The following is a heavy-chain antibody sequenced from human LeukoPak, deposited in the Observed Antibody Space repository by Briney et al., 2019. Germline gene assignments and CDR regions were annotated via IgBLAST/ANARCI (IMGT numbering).Heavy chain of an antibody. CDR3: ARGGIQLWLYVLDY. CDR1: GGSISSYY. Sequence: PSETLSLTCTVSGGSISSYYWSWIRQPPGKGLEWIGYIYYSGSTNYNPSLKSRVTISVHTSKNQFSLKLSSVTAADTAVYYCARGGIQLWLYVLDYWGQGTLVTVSS. D-gene: IGHD5-18*01. J-gene: IGHJ4*02. CDR2: IYYSGST. V-gene: IGHV4-59*01.